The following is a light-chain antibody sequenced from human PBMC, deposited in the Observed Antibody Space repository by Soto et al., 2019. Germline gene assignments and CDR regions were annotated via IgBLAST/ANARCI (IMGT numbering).Light chain of an antibody. CDR2: GAS. V-gene: IGKV3-15*01. J-gene: IGKJ1*01. Sequence: EIVMTQSPATLSVSPGERAALSCRASQSVSSNLAWYQQKPGQAPRLLICGASTMATAIPARFSGSGSGTEFNLTISSLQSEDFAVYYCQQYNDWPRTFGQGTKVEIK. CDR1: QSVSSN. CDR3: QQYNDWPRT.